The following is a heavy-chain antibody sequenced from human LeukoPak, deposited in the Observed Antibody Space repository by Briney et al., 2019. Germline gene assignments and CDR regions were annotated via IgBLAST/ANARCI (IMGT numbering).Heavy chain of an antibody. Sequence: SETLSLTCTVSGGAISSYYWSWIRRPPGKGLEWIGRIYTSGSTNYNPSLKSRVTMSVDTSKNQFSLKLSSVTAADTAVYYCARDSGPDIVVVPAASTDAFDIWGQGTMVTVSS. CDR1: GGAISSYY. CDR2: IYTSGST. CDR3: ARDSGPDIVVVPAASTDAFDI. V-gene: IGHV4-4*07. D-gene: IGHD2-2*01. J-gene: IGHJ3*02.